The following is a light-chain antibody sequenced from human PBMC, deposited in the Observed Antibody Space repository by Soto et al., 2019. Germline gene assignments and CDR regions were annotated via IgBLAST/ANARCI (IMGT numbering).Light chain of an antibody. V-gene: IGLV2-23*02. CDR1: SSDVGSYNL. J-gene: IGLJ3*02. Sequence: QSVLTQPASVSGSPGQSITISCTGTSSDVGSYNLVSWYQQHPGKTPKLMIYEVSKRPSGVSNRFSGSKSGNTASLTISGLQADDEADYYCCSYAGSRTLWLFGGGTKLTVL. CDR3: CSYAGSRTLWL. CDR2: EVS.